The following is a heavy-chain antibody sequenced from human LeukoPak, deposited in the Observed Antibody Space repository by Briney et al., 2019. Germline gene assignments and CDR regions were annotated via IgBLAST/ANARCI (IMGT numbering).Heavy chain of an antibody. CDR3: ARAPSESGGYCPEYFRH. D-gene: IGHD2-21*01. CDR1: GLTLSRYW. J-gene: IGHJ1*01. CDR2: IKSDGRT. Sequence: QPGVPLRLSCAASGLTLSRYWMHWVRQAPGKGVVCVSRIKSDGRTSYADSVKGRFTISRDNAKNTVSLQMTSLRADDTGVYYCARAPSESGGYCPEYFRHWGQGTLVIVCS. V-gene: IGHV3-74*01.